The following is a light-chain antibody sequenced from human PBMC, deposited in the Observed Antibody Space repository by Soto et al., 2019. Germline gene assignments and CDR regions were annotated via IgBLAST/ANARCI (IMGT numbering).Light chain of an antibody. V-gene: IGKV3-20*01. CDR2: GAS. CDR1: QSVSSSY. Sequence: EIVLTQSPGTLSLSPGERATLSCRASQSVSSSYLAWYQQKPGQAPRLLIYGASSRATGIPDRFSGSGSGTHFPLTISRLEPEDFAVYYCQQYGSSPPWTFGQGTQVEIK. J-gene: IGKJ1*01. CDR3: QQYGSSPPWT.